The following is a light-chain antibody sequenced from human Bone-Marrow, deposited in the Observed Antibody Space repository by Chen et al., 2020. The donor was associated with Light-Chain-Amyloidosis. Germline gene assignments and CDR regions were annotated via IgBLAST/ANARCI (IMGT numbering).Light chain of an antibody. J-gene: IGKJ4*01. V-gene: IGKV3-11*01. CDR2: DAS. Sequence: EIVLTQSPATLSLAPGERATLSYSASPTITTCLACYPQKPGRAPRPLIYDASYRATGIPARFSGRGSGTDFTLTSSSLEPEDFAVFYCQQRSRWAPAFGGGTKVEI. CDR1: PTITTC. CDR3: QQRSRWAPA.